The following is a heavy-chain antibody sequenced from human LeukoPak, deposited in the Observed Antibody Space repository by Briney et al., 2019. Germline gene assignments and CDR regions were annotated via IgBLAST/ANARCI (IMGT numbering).Heavy chain of an antibody. V-gene: IGHV4-34*01. CDR2: INHSGST. J-gene: IGHJ4*02. Sequence: SETLSLTCAVYGGSFSGYYWSWIRQPPGKGLEWIGEINHSGSTNYNPSLKSRVTISVDTSKNQFSLKLSSVTAADTAVYYCASLSRTFSIFGAVIRDYWGQGALVTVSS. D-gene: IGHD3-3*01. CDR3: ASLSRTFSIFGAVIRDY. CDR1: GGSFSGYY.